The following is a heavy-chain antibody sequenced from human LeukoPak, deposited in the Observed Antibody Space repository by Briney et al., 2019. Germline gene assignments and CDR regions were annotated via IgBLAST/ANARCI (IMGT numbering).Heavy chain of an antibody. V-gene: IGHV4-59*01. CDR2: IFYTGGT. Sequence: SQTLSLTCTVSGGSISNYYWNWIRQPPGKGLEWIGYIFYTGGTNCNPSLKSRVTISEDTSKNQFSLKLSSVTAADMAVYYCARASWAYSPFDSWGQGTLVTVSS. CDR1: GGSISNYY. J-gene: IGHJ4*02. CDR3: ARASWAYSPFDS. D-gene: IGHD2-21*01.